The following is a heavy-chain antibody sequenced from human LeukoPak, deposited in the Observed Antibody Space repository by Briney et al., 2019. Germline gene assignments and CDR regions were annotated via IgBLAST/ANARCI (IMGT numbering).Heavy chain of an antibody. Sequence: SLRLSCAASGFAFSSNWMHWVRQAPGKGLVWVSRINSDGSSTTYADSVQGRFTISRDNAKNRLYLQMNSLRADDTAVYYCARSVYSYYANWFDPWGQGTLVTVSS. J-gene: IGHJ5*02. D-gene: IGHD4-11*01. CDR3: ARSVYSYYANWFDP. CDR2: INSDGSST. V-gene: IGHV3-74*01. CDR1: GFAFSSNW.